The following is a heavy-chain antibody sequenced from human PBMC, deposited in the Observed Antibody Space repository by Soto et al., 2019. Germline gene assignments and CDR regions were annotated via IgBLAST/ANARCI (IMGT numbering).Heavy chain of an antibody. CDR1: GFTFSSYS. Sequence: PGGSLRLSCAASGFTFSSYSMNWVRQAPGMGLEWVSSISSSSSYIYYADSVKGRFTISRDNAKNSLYLQMNSLRAEDTAVYYCARDRGGELSSSSPTPPHDYWGQGTLVTVSS. CDR3: ARDRGGELSSSSPTPPHDY. D-gene: IGHD6-6*01. CDR2: ISSSSSYI. V-gene: IGHV3-21*01. J-gene: IGHJ4*02.